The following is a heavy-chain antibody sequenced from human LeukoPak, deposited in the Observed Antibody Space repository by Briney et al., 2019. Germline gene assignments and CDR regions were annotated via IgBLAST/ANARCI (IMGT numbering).Heavy chain of an antibody. J-gene: IGHJ5*02. Sequence: SQTLSLTCTVSGGSISSGSYYWSWIRQPAGKGLEWIGDVYHSGTANYNPSLKSRVAISADTSKNQFSLGLSSVAAADTAVYYCARGAGFDPWGQGTLVTVSS. CDR1: GGSISSGSYY. CDR3: ARGAGFDP. CDR2: VYHSGTA. V-gene: IGHV4-61*09.